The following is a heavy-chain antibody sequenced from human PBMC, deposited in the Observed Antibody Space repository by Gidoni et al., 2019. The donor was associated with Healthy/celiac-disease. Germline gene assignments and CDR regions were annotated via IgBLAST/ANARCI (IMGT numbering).Heavy chain of an antibody. D-gene: IGHD2-8*02. Sequence: QVQLQEPGPGLVKPSQTLSLTCTVSGRSISSGSYSGSWIRQPAGKGLEWIGRIYTSGSTNYNPSLKSRVTISVDTSKNQFSLKLSSVTAADTAVYYCARDDEYCTGGVCYYYFDYWGQGALVTVSS. V-gene: IGHV4-61*02. J-gene: IGHJ4*02. CDR1: GRSISSGSYS. CDR2: IYTSGST. CDR3: ARDDEYCTGGVCYYYFDY.